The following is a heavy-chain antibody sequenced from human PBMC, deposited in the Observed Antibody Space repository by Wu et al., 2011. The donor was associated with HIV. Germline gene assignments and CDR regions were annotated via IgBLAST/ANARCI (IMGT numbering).Heavy chain of an antibody. CDR2: IIPISGPA. Sequence: QVQLVQSGAEVKKPGSSVKVSCKTSGDTFSTSGISWVRQTPGQGLEWMGRIIPISGPANLAQKFKDRVTIIADKSTSTAYMELSSLKSEDTAVYYCARRLPKEIWGQGTMVVVSS. D-gene: IGHD2-21*02. J-gene: IGHJ3*02. CDR1: GDTFSTSG. V-gene: IGHV1-69*14. CDR3: ARRLPKEI.